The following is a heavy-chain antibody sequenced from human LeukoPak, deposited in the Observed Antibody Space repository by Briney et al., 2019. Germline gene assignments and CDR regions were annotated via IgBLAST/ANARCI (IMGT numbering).Heavy chain of an antibody. J-gene: IGHJ4*02. CDR3: ATYYYGSGSYHPYYFDY. D-gene: IGHD3-10*01. CDR2: INPSGGST. Sequence: ASVKVSCKASGYAFTSYYIHWVRQAPGQGLEWMGIINPSGGSTSYAQKFQGRVTMTEDTSTDTAYMELSSLRSEDTAVYYCATYYYGSGSYHPYYFDYWGQGTLVTVSS. CDR1: GYAFTSYY. V-gene: IGHV1-46*01.